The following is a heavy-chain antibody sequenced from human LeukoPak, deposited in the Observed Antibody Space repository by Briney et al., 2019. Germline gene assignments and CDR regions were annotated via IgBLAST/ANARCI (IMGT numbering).Heavy chain of an antibody. Sequence: PSETLSLTCALTGGPLRGYSWTWIRQAPGKGLEWIGEVNHSGSAKYNASLKGRVTISIDASTSRCYLELSAVTAADTAVYYCARGSPHYDLWTTHEGGFYYMDVWDKGTSVTVSS. CDR3: ARGSPHYDLWTTHEGGFYYMDV. J-gene: IGHJ6*03. V-gene: IGHV4-34*01. CDR2: VNHSGSA. CDR1: GGPLRGYS. D-gene: IGHD3/OR15-3a*01.